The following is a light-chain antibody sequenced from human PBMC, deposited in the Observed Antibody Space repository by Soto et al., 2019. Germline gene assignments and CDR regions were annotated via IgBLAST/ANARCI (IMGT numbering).Light chain of an antibody. J-gene: IGKJ1*01. Sequence: EIVLTHSPGTLSCSPGEMATLSFGASQSVTSTYLAWYQQKPGQAPRLLIYGASSRATGIPDRFSGSGSGTDFTLTISRLEPEDFAVYYCQQYGNSTRTFGQGTKVDIK. CDR3: QQYGNSTRT. V-gene: IGKV3-20*01. CDR2: GAS. CDR1: QSVTSTY.